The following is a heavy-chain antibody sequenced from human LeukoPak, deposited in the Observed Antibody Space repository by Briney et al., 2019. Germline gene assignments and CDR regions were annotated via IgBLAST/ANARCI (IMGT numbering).Heavy chain of an antibody. V-gene: IGHV3-20*04. CDR1: GFTFDDYG. CDR2: IIWNGGST. Sequence: PGGSLRLSCAASGFTFDDYGMSWVRQAPGKGLEWVSGIIWNGGSTGYADSVKGRFTISRDNAKNSLYLQMNSLRAEDTALYYCVRFRGYSSSWYGPKAFDYWGQGTLVTVSS. CDR3: VRFRGYSSSWYGPKAFDY. J-gene: IGHJ4*02. D-gene: IGHD6-13*01.